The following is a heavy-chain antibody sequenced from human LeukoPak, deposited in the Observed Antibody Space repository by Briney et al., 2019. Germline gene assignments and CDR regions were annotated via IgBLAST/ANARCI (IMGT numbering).Heavy chain of an antibody. CDR1: GYSISSGYY. J-gene: IGHJ4*02. Sequence: PSETLSLTCTVSGYSISSGYYWGWIRQPPGKGLEWIGSIYHSGSTYYNPSLKSRVTISVDTSKNQFSLKLSSVTAADTAVYYCARYVWGSYRYPTGFDYWGQGTLVTVSS. CDR2: IYHSGST. CDR3: ARYVWGSYRYPTGFDY. D-gene: IGHD3-16*02. V-gene: IGHV4-38-2*02.